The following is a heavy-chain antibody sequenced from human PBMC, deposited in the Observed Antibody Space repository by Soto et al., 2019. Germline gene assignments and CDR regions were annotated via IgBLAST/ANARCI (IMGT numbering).Heavy chain of an antibody. Sequence: SLKISCQGSGYIFASYGITLVRQKPGKGLEWVGKIDTSDSYNYYSPSFQGQVTISADKSLSTAYLQWSSLKASDTAMYYCARHSGRSLPDDYWGQGSLVTVSS. CDR2: IDTSDSYN. CDR1: GYIFASYG. CDR3: ARHSGRSLPDDY. V-gene: IGHV5-10-1*01. D-gene: IGHD1-26*01. J-gene: IGHJ4*02.